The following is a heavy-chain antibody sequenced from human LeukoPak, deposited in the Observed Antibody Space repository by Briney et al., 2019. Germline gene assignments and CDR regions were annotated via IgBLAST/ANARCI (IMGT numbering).Heavy chain of an antibody. Sequence: PGGSLRLSCAASGFTFSSYWMHWFRQAPGKGLVWVSRINPDGGSTACADSVKGRFTISRDNAKNTLYLQMNSLRVEDTAVYYCTRGQQLVGDWGQGTLVTVSS. V-gene: IGHV3-74*01. D-gene: IGHD6-13*01. J-gene: IGHJ4*02. CDR2: INPDGGST. CDR3: TRGQQLVGD. CDR1: GFTFSSYW.